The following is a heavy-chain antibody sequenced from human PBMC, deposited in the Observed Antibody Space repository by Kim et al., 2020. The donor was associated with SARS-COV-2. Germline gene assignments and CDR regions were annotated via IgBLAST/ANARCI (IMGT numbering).Heavy chain of an antibody. D-gene: IGHD3-16*01. CDR2: IGTGGDT. V-gene: IGHV3-13*01. J-gene: IGHJ3*01. CDR1: GFTLNNYD. Sequence: GGSLRLSCSASGFTLNNYDMYWVRQGTGRGLELVSVIGTGGDTYYPDSVKGRFAISRDNAMTSLFLQMNSLTAGDTAVYFCARDIIKAQFGFDLWGQGTGLTVSS. CDR3: ARDIIKAQFGFDL.